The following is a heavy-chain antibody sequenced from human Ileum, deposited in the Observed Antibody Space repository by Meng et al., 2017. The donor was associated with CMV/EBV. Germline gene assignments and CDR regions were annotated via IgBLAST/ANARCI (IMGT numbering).Heavy chain of an antibody. D-gene: IGHD6-6*01. CDR1: GGSISSYY. CDR2: ISTSGST. CDR3: ARTYSSSSGITFDY. Sequence: GPGRLKPSESLALTCTVSGGSISSYYWSWIRQPAGKGLEWIGRISTSGSTNYNPSLKSRVTMSVDASKNQFSLKLTSVTAADTAVYFCARTYSSSSGITFDYWGQGTLVTVSS. J-gene: IGHJ4*02. V-gene: IGHV4-4*07.